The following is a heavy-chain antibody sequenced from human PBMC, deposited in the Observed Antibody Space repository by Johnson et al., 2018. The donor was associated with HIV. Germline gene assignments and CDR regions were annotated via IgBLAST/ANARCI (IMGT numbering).Heavy chain of an antibody. D-gene: IGHD5-18*01. V-gene: IGHV3-33*06. CDR2: IWYDGSNK. J-gene: IGHJ3*02. Sequence: QMLLVESGGGVVQPGRSLRLSCAASGFTFSSYGMHWVRQAPGKGLEWVAVIWYDGSNKYYADSVKGRFTISRDNSKNTLSLHMISLRVEDTAVYYCAKASLRGYSYVSYAFDIWGQGTMFTVSS. CDR3: AKASLRGYSYVSYAFDI. CDR1: GFTFSSYG.